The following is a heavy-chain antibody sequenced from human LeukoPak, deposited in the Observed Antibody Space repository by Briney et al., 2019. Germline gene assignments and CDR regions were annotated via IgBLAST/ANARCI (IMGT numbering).Heavy chain of an antibody. J-gene: IGHJ4*02. CDR2: IYPGDSDT. CDR3: ARDSFNEGIAAAGNDY. D-gene: IGHD6-13*01. CDR1: GYSFTSYW. V-gene: IGHV5-51*01. Sequence: GESLKISCKGSGYSFTSYWIGWVRQMPGKGLEWMGIIYPGDSDTRYSPSFQGQVTISADKSISTAYLQWSSLKASDTAMYYCARDSFNEGIAAAGNDYWGQGTLVTVSS.